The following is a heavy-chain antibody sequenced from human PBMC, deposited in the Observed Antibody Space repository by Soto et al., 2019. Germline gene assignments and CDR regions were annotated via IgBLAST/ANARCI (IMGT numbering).Heavy chain of an antibody. CDR1: GYIFTRYL. J-gene: IGHJ6*01. Sequence: PVDSLKISCESSGYIFTRYLIALVLQMPGKGLECMGMIYPGDSDTRYSPSFQGQITISADKSINTVYLQWSSLKASDTAIYYCARFGWNFYKNGEVWGQGTTV. D-gene: IGHD3-10*01. V-gene: IGHV5-51*01. CDR3: ARFGWNFYKNGEV. CDR2: IYPGDSDT.